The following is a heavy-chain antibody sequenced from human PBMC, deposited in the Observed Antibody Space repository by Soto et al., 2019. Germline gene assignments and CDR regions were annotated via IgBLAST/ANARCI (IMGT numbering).Heavy chain of an antibody. CDR1: GFTLGYYG. Sequence: PGVLLRLWCAASGFTLGYYGMHWISKAQGKGLEWVAVIWYDGSNKYYADSVKGRFTISRDNSKNTLYLHMNSLRAEDTAVYYCARPWSYGSGSYTPDSWGQGTLVTVPS. D-gene: IGHD3-10*01. CDR2: IWYDGSNK. J-gene: IGHJ4*02. CDR3: ARPWSYGSGSYTPDS. V-gene: IGHV3-33*01.